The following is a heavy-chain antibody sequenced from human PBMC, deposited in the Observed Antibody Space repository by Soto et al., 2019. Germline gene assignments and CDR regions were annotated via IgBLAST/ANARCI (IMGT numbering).Heavy chain of an antibody. Sequence: NPSETLSLTCAVSGGSISSSNWWSWVRQPPGKGLEWIGEIYHSGSTNYNPSLKSRVTISVDKSKNQFSLKLSSVTAADTAVYYCARELQGVRGGNYWGQGTLVIVSS. CDR2: IYHSGST. CDR3: ARELQGVRGGNY. D-gene: IGHD3-10*01. J-gene: IGHJ4*02. CDR1: GGSISSSNW. V-gene: IGHV4-4*02.